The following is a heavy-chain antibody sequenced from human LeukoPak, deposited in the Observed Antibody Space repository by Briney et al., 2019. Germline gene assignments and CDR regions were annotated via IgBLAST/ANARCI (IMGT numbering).Heavy chain of an antibody. CDR3: ARPQTQNIGFGELLYGSLDY. V-gene: IGHV1-69*01. CDR1: GGTFSSYA. Sequence: GSSVKVSCKASGGTFSSYAISWVRQAPGQGLEWMGGIIPIFGTANYAQKFQGRVTITADESTSTAYMEPSSLRSEDTAVYYCARPQTQNIGFGELLYGSLDYWGQGTLVTVSS. D-gene: IGHD3-10*01. J-gene: IGHJ4*02. CDR2: IIPIFGTA.